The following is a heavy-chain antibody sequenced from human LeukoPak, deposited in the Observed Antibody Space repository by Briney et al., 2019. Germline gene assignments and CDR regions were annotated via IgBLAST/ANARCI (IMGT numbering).Heavy chain of an antibody. CDR3: ARASEYDGFGEYKRSAEYFQH. V-gene: IGHV1-46*01. Sequence: GASVKVSCKASGYTFTSYYMHWVRQAPGQGLEWMGIINPSGGSTSYAQKFQGRVTMTRDTSTSTVYMELSSLRSEDTAVYYCARASEYDGFGEYKRSAEYFQHWGQGTLVTVSS. CDR1: GYTFTSYY. CDR2: INPSGGST. J-gene: IGHJ1*01. D-gene: IGHD3-10*01.